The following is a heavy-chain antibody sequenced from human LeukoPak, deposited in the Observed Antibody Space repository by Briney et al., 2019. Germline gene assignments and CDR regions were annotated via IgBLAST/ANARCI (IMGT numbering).Heavy chain of an antibody. CDR2: IGGYTGHT. D-gene: IGHD2-15*01. J-gene: IGHJ5*02. V-gene: IGHV1-18*01. CDR3: ARDGSCSGGSCAMDGWFDP. CDR1: GYSFTSYG. Sequence: ASVKVSCKTSGYSFTSYGVTWVRQAPGQGLEWMGWIGGYTGHTNYVQKFQGRVTMTTDTSTSTAYMELRSLTSDDTAVYYCARDGSCSGGSCAMDGWFDPWGQGTLVTVSP.